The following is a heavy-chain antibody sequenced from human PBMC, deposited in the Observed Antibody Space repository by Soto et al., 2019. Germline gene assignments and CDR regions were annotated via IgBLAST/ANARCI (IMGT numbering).Heavy chain of an antibody. V-gene: IGHV4-4*02. Sequence: PSETLSLTCAVSGGSISSSNWWSWVRQPPGKGLEWIGEIYHSGSTNYNPSLKSRVTISVDKSKNQFSLEIYSVTASDTAIYYCARDPGRAVALDWGEGTLVTVSS. CDR3: ARDPGRAVALD. CDR2: IYHSGST. J-gene: IGHJ4*02. CDR1: GGSISSSNW. D-gene: IGHD6-19*01.